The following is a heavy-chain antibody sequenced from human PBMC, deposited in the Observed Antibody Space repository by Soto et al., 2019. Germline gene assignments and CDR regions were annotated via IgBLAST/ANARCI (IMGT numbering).Heavy chain of an antibody. Sequence: QVQLVESGGGVVQPGRSLRLSCAASGFTFSSYGMHWVRQAPGKGLEWVAVISYDGSNKYYADSVKGRFTISRDNSKNTLYLQMNSLRAEDTVVYYCAKDQAYEGKDYWGQGTLVTVSS. D-gene: IGHD3-22*01. CDR2: ISYDGSNK. CDR3: AKDQAYEGKDY. CDR1: GFTFSSYG. V-gene: IGHV3-30*18. J-gene: IGHJ4*02.